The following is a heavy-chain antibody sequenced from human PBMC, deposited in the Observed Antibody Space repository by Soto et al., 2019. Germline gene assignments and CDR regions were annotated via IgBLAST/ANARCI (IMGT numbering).Heavy chain of an antibody. V-gene: IGHV4-59*01. J-gene: IGHJ4*02. D-gene: IGHD5-18*01. CDR2: IYYSGST. Sequence: SSETLSLTCTVSGGSISSYYWSWIRQPPGKGLEWIGYIYYSGSTNYNPSLKSRVTISVDTSKNQFSLKLSSVTAADTAVYYCARGIDEDTAMSPFDYWGQGTLVTVSS. CDR1: GGSISSYY. CDR3: ARGIDEDTAMSPFDY.